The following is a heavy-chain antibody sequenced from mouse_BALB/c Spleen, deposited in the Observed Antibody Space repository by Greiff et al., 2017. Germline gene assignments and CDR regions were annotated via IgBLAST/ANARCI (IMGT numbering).Heavy chain of an antibody. CDR3: ARGYGTLYFDY. CDR1: GYTFSSYW. J-gene: IGHJ2*01. CDR2: ILPGSGST. Sequence: VQLQQSGAELMKPGASVKISCKATGYTFSSYWIEWVKQRPGHGLEWIGEILPGSGSTNYNEKFKGKATFTADTSSNTAYMQLSSLTSEDSAVYYCARGYGTLYFDYWGQGTTLTVSS. D-gene: IGHD1-1*01. V-gene: IGHV1-9*01.